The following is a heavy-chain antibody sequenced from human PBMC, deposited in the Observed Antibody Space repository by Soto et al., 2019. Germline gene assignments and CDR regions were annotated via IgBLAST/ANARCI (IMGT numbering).Heavy chain of an antibody. V-gene: IGHV4-31*03. CDR2: ISHSGST. D-gene: IGHD5-18*01. Sequence: SETLSLTCTVSGGSISSAAYYWSWIRQHPGKGLEWIGYISHSGSTYYTPSLKSRVIISADTSKNQFSVNLTSVTAADTAVYYCAREYNYGSNFFECWGQGALVTVSS. CDR3: AREYNYGSNFFEC. CDR1: GGSISSAAYY. J-gene: IGHJ4*02.